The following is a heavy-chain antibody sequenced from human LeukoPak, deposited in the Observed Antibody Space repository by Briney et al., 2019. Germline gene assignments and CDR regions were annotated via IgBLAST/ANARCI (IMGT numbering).Heavy chain of an antibody. CDR2: ISSRSDYI. J-gene: IGHJ3*02. V-gene: IGHV3-21*01. CDR3: AREGYSYGGLDAFDI. CDR1: GFTFSGFG. D-gene: IGHD5-18*01. Sequence: GGSLRLSCAASGFTFSGFGMNWVRQAPGKGLEWVSSISSRSDYIYYRDSLEGRFTISRDNAKDSLYLQMNSLRAEDTAVYYCAREGYSYGGLDAFDIWGQGTMVTVSS.